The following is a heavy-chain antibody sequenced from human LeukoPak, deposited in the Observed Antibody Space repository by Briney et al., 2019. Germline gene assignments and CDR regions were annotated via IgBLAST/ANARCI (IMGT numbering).Heavy chain of an antibody. CDR2: ISGSGGST. CDR1: GFTFSSYA. D-gene: IGHD3-10*01. J-gene: IGHJ4*02. CDR3: AEPTPNYYDPHYYGPGSYYYFDY. Sequence: GGSLRLSCAASGFTFSSYAMSWVRQAPGKGLEWVSAISGSGGSTYYADSVKGRFTISRDNSKNTLYLQMNSLRAEDTAVYYCAEPTPNYYDPHYYGPGSYYYFDYWGQGTLVTVSS. V-gene: IGHV3-23*01.